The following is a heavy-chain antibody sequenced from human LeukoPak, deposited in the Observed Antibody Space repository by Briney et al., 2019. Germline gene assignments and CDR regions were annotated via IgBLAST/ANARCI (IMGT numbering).Heavy chain of an antibody. D-gene: IGHD3-16*01. CDR2: INAGNGNT. J-gene: IGHJ6*02. V-gene: IGHV1-3*01. CDR3: ARGEFGNYYGMDV. CDR1: GGTFSSYA. Sequence: WASVKVSCKASGGTFSSYAISWVRQAPGQRLEWMGWINAGNGNTKYSQKFQGRVTITRDTSASTAYMELSSLRSEDTAVYYCARGEFGNYYGMDVWGQGTTVTVSS.